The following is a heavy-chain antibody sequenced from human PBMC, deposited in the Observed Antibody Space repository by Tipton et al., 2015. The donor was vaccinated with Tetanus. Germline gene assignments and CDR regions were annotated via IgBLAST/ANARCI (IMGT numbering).Heavy chain of an antibody. D-gene: IGHD5-24*01. J-gene: IGHJ4*02. CDR3: ARTGDGYNYPGPQFDY. CDR1: GGSISSGGYY. CDR2: IHYSGST. V-gene: IGHV4-31*02. Sequence: LRLSCTVSGGSISSGGYYWSWIRQHPGKGLEWIGYIHYSGSTYYNPSLKSRVTISVDTSKNQFSLKLSSVTAADTAVYYCARTGDGYNYPGPQFDYWGQGTLVTVSS.